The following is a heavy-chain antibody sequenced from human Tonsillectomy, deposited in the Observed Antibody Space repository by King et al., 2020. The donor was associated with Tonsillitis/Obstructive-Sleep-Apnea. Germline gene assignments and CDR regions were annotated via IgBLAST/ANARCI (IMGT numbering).Heavy chain of an antibody. D-gene: IGHD6-6*01. CDR2: ITPNSGGT. V-gene: IGHV1-2*02. CDR3: ASGIYGSSVAFDY. CDR1: GYTFTGYY. Sequence: QLVQSGAEVKKPGASVKVSCKASGYTFTGYYMHWVRQAPGQGLEWMGWITPNSGGTNSAQGFQGRVTMTSDTSISTAYMKFNRLTSDDTAVYYCASGIYGSSVAFDYWGQGTLVTVSS. J-gene: IGHJ4*02.